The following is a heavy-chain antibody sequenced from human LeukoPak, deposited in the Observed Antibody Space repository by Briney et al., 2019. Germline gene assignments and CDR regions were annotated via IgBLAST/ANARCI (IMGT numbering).Heavy chain of an antibody. CDR3: ARDILYVWGILRPYAFDI. Sequence: ASVKVSCKASGYTFTSYGISWVRQAPGQGLEWMGWISAYNGNTNYAQKLQGIVTITTDTSTSTAYVEMRSLRSDDTAVYYWARDILYVWGILRPYAFDIWGQGTMVTVSS. D-gene: IGHD3-16*01. J-gene: IGHJ3*02. V-gene: IGHV1-18*01. CDR2: ISAYNGNT. CDR1: GYTFTSYG.